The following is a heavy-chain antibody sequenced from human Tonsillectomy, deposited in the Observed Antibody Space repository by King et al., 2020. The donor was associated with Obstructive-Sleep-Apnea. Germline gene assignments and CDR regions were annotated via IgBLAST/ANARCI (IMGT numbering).Heavy chain of an antibody. V-gene: IGHV4-38-2*02. J-gene: IGHJ4*02. D-gene: IGHD5-12*01. CDR1: GYFISSGYY. CDR2: ICHSGST. CDR3: ARDGRNSAYDLGY. Sequence: QLQESGRGLVKPSGTLSLTCTVSGYFISSGYYWNWIRQSPGKGLEWIGNICHSGSTYYNPSLKSRVTISVDTSKNQFSLKLYSVTAADTAVYYCARDGRNSAYDLGYWGQGTLVTVSS.